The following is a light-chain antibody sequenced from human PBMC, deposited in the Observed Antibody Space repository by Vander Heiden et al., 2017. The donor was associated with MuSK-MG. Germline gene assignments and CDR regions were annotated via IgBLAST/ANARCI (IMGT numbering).Light chain of an antibody. V-gene: IGKV4-1*01. CDR1: QSVLYSSNNKNY. CDR3: QQDYSTLL. CDR2: WAS. J-gene: IGKJ2*01. Sequence: DIVMTQSPDSLAVSLGERATINCKSSQSVLYSSNNKNYLAWYQQKPGQPPKLLIYWASTREYGVPDRFSGSGSGTDFTLTSSSLQAEDVAVYYWQQDYSTLLFGQGTKLEIK.